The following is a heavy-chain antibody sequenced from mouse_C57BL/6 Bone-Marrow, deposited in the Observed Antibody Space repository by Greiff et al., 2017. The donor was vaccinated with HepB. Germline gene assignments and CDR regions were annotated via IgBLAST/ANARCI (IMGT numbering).Heavy chain of an antibody. D-gene: IGHD1-1*01. CDR1: GFSLTSYA. CDR3: ARKTDYYGSSYGAMDY. Sequence: VQLVESGPGLVAPSQSLSITCTVSGFSLTSYAISWVRQTPGKGLEWLGKIWTGGGTNYNSSLKSRLSISKDNSKSQVFLKMNSLQTDDTARYYCARKTDYYGSSYGAMDYWGQGTSVTVSS. CDR2: IWTGGGT. J-gene: IGHJ4*01. V-gene: IGHV2-9-1*01.